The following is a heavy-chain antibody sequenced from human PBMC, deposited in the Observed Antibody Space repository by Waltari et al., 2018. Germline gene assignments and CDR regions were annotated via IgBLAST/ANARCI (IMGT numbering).Heavy chain of an antibody. V-gene: IGHV3-48*04. Sequence: EVQLVESGGGLVQPGESLRLSCAASGFTFSSYSMNWVRRAPGKGLEWISYINSDSSTIYYADSVEGRFTISRDNAKNSLYLQMNSLRAEDTAVYYCARRGYCGSTSCYGAVYFDYWGQGTLVTVSS. J-gene: IGHJ4*02. CDR2: INSDSSTI. CDR1: GFTFSSYS. D-gene: IGHD2-2*01. CDR3: ARRGYCGSTSCYGAVYFDY.